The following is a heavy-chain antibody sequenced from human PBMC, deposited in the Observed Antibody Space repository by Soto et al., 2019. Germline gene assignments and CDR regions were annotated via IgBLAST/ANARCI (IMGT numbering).Heavy chain of an antibody. D-gene: IGHD3-9*01. J-gene: IGHJ2*01. V-gene: IGHV3-23*01. CDR2: LSGSGGST. CDR3: AKRGSSFFFQAEDGIRYNRAVSAFLLNRSSDL. Sequence: GKGLEGVSALSGSGGSTYYADSVKGRFTISRDNAKETLYLQMNSLRAEDTAVYYCAKRGSSFFFQAEDGIRYNRAVSAFLLNRSSDL.